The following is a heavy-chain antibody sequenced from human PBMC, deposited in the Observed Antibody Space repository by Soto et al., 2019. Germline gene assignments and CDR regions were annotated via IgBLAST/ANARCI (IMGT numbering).Heavy chain of an antibody. V-gene: IGHV3-30*18. Sequence: GALRLSCAASGFTFSSYGMHWVRQAPGNGLEWVAVISYDLVKKYYADSGDGRFTISRDNSKNTLYLQMNSLRAEDTAVYYCAKDLLVRREYYFDYWGQGTLVTVSS. CDR2: ISYDLVKK. CDR1: GFTFSSYG. CDR3: AKDLLVRREYYFDY. J-gene: IGHJ4*02. D-gene: IGHD2-15*01.